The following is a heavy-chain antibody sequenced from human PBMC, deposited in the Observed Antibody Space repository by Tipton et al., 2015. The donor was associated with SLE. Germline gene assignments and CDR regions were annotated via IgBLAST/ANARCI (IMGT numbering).Heavy chain of an antibody. D-gene: IGHD4-17*01. CDR1: GFSFDRYA. CDR3: AKGIRDYGDFYEVGWFDP. J-gene: IGHJ5*02. Sequence: GSLRLSCAASGFSFDRYAMNWVRQAPGKGLEWVSYIRRCTKDIYYADHGQGRFTISRDNSKNILYFEMNSPRGGDTAVYYCAKGIRDYGDFYEVGWFDPWGQGTLVTVSS. V-gene: IGHV3-23*01. CDR2: IRRCTKDI.